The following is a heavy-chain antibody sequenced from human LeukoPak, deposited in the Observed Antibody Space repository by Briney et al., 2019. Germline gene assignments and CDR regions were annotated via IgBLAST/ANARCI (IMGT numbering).Heavy chain of an antibody. Sequence: GGSLRLSCAASGFTFSSYAMTWVRQAPGKGLEWVSAISGSGSTTYYADSVMGRFTISRDNSKNTLYLQMNSLRAEDTAVYYCARVKAGYYYYMDVWGKGTTVTVSS. CDR3: ARVKAGYYYYMDV. D-gene: IGHD3-10*01. CDR1: GFTFSSYA. J-gene: IGHJ6*03. CDR2: ISGSGSTT. V-gene: IGHV3-23*01.